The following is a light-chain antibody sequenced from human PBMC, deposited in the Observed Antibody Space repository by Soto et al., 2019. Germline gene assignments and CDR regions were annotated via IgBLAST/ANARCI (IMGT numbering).Light chain of an antibody. J-gene: IGKJ5*01. V-gene: IGKV3-15*01. CDR1: ERVSTN. CDR3: QQYNNWPPIT. Sequence: PGESATLSCRASERVSTNLAWYQQKPGQAPRLLIYDTSTRATGIPARFSGSGSGTEFTLTISSLQSEDFAVYYCQQYNNWPPITFGQGTRLEIK. CDR2: DTS.